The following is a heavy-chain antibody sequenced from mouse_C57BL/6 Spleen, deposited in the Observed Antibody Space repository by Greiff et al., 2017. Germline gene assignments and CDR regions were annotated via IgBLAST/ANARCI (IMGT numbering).Heavy chain of an antibody. D-gene: IGHD1-1*02. CDR3: ARQGWC. J-gene: IGHJ2*01. V-gene: IGHV1-59*01. CDR1: GYTFTSYW. CDR2: IDPSDSYT. Sequence: QVQLQQPGAELVRPGTSVKLSCKASGYTFTSYWMHWVKQRPGQGLEWIGVIDPSDSYTNYNQKFKGKATLTVDTSSSTAYMQLSSLTSEDSAVYDCARQGWCWGQGTTLTVAS.